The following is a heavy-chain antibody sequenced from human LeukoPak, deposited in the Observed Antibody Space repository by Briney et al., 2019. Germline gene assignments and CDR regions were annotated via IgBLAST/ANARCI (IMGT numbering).Heavy chain of an antibody. CDR1: GGSISSYY. CDR3: ARAYHSSWYLNWFDP. D-gene: IGHD6-13*01. V-gene: IGHV4-59*05. CDR2: IYYSGNT. Sequence: SETLSLTCTVSGGSISSYYWSWIRQPPGKGLEWIGSIYYSGNTYYNASLKSRVTISVDTSKNEFSLKLSSVTAADTAVYYCARAYHSSWYLNWFDPWGQGTLVTVSS. J-gene: IGHJ5*02.